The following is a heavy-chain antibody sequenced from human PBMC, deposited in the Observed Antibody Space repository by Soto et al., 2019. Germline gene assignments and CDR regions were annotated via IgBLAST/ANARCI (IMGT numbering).Heavy chain of an antibody. J-gene: IGHJ4*02. CDR2: IYPGDSDT. V-gene: IGHV5-51*01. CDR3: ARSVVRYFDSIDY. Sequence: GESLKISCKGSGYSFTSYWIGWVRQMPGKGLEWMGIIYPGDSDTRYSPSFQGQVTISADKSISTAYLQMNSLRAEDTAVYYCARSVVRYFDSIDYWGQGTLVTVSS. D-gene: IGHD3-9*01. CDR1: GYSFTSYW.